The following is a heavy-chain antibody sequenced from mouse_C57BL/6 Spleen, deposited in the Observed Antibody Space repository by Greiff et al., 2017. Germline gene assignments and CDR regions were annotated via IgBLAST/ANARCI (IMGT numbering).Heavy chain of an antibody. CDR2: IHPNSGST. J-gene: IGHJ2*01. CDR1: GYTFTSYW. D-gene: IGHD1-1*01. Sequence: QVQLQQPGAELVKPGASVKLSCKASGYTFTSYWMHWVKQRPGQGLEWIGMIHPNSGSTNYNEKFKSKATLTVDKTSSTAYMQLSSLTSEASAVYYWALYSCGSSYDLDYWGQGTTLTVSS. CDR3: ALYSCGSSYDLDY. V-gene: IGHV1-64*01.